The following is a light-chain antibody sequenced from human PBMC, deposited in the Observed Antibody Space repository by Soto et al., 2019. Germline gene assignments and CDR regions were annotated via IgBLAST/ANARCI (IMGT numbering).Light chain of an antibody. J-gene: IGKJ1*01. Sequence: EIVMTQSPATLSVSPGERATLSCRASQSVSSKLAWYQQKPGQAPRVLIHGASTRPTGIPARFSGSGSGTEFTLTISSLQSEDFAVYYCQHYNDWPPTWTLGQGTRVEIK. CDR2: GAS. CDR1: QSVSSK. V-gene: IGKV3-15*01. CDR3: QHYNDWPPTWT.